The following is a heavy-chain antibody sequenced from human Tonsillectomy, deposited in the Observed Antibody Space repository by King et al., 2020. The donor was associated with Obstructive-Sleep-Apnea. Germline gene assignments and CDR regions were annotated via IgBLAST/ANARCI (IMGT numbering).Heavy chain of an antibody. V-gene: IGHV4-34*01. CDR3: ARGGIDSGGCRGAYFDY. J-gene: IGHJ4*02. CDR1: GGSFSGYY. D-gene: IGHD1-26*01. Sequence: VQLQQWGAGLLKPSETLSLTCAVSGGSFSGYYWSWIRQPPGKGLEWIGEINHSGSTNYNPSLKSRVTISVDTSKNQFSLKLSSVTAADTAGYYCARGGIDSGGCRGAYFDYWGQGTLVTVSS. CDR2: INHSGST.